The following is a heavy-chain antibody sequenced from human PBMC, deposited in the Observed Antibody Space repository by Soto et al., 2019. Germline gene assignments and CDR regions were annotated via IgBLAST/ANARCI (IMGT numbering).Heavy chain of an antibody. CDR3: ARDLGYCSNGVCYNTYYLDY. CDR1: GYTFTDYY. Sequence: GASVKVSCKASGYTFTDYYIHWVRQAPGQGLEWMGWINPNSGGTNYAQKFQGWVTMTRDTYISTAYMELSRLRSHDTAVYYCARDLGYCSNGVCYNTYYLDYWGPGTLVTVSS. J-gene: IGHJ4*02. CDR2: INPNSGGT. V-gene: IGHV1-2*04. D-gene: IGHD2-8*01.